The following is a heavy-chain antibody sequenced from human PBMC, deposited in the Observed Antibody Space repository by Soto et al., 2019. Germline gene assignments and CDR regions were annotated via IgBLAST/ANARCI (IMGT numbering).Heavy chain of an antibody. J-gene: IGHJ4*02. CDR2: IYYSGST. D-gene: IGHD5-18*01. CDR3: ARRIGGYSYGYFDY. Sequence: QVQLQESGPGLVKPSETLSLTCTVSGGSISSYYWSWIRQPPGKGLEWIGYIYYSGSTNYNPPLKSLFTTSVDTSNNHFPLNLSSVTAAATAVYYCARRIGGYSYGYFDYWGQGTLVTVSS. CDR1: GGSISSYY. V-gene: IGHV4-59*08.